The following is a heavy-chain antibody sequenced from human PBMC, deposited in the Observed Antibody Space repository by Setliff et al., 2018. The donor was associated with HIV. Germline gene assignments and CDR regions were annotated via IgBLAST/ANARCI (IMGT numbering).Heavy chain of an antibody. D-gene: IGHD6-19*01. CDR2: IYTSGST. J-gene: IGHJ5*02. CDR3: VKAVAAPSWFDP. Sequence: SETLSLTCAVSGYSIRSSYWWGWIRQPPGKGLEWIGRIYTSGSTNYNPSLKSRVTISVDTSKNQFSLKLNSVTAADTAVYYCVKAVAAPSWFDPWGQGTLVTVSS. CDR1: GYSIRSSYW. V-gene: IGHV4-38-2*01.